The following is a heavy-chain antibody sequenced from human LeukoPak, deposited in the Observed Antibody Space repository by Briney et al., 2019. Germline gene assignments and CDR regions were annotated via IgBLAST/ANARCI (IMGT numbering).Heavy chain of an antibody. D-gene: IGHD3-3*01. CDR3: ARARGRGDDFWTTQNPFDY. J-gene: IGHJ4*02. CDR1: GYTFTGYG. V-gene: IGHV1-18*01. CDR2: ISAYNGNT. Sequence: ASVKVSCKASGYTFTGYGISWVRQAPGQGLEWMGWISAYNGNTNYAQKLQGRVTMTTDTSTSTAYMELRSLRSDDTAVYYCARARGRGDDFWTTQNPFDYWGQGTLVTVSS.